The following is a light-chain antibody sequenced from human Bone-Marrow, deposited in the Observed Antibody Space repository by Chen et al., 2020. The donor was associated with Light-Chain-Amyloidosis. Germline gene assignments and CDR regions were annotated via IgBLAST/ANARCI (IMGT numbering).Light chain of an antibody. CDR2: SVS. J-gene: IGKJ5*01. V-gene: IGKV3-15*01. Sequence: EIVMTQSPATLSGSPGERVTLSCRASQSVSRNLAWYQQKSGQAPRLLIHSVSTRATGIPARFSGGGSGTEFTLTISSMQSEDFAVYYCQQYYNWPPMTFGQGTRLE. CDR1: QSVSRN. CDR3: QQYYNWPPMT.